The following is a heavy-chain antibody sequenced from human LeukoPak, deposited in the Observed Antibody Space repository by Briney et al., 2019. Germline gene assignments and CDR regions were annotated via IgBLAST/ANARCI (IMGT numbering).Heavy chain of an antibody. V-gene: IGHV3-49*03. CDR2: IRSKAYGGTT. J-gene: IGHJ4*02. D-gene: IGHD3-16*02. Sequence: GGSLRLSCTASGYTFGVYAMSWFRQAPGKGLEWVGFIRSKAYGGTTEYPASVKGRFTISRDDSKSIAYLQMNSLKTEDTAVYYCTRDLTDYDYVWGSYRPLGGFDYWGQGTLVTVSS. CDR3: TRDLTDYDYVWGSYRPLGGFDY. CDR1: GYTFGVYA.